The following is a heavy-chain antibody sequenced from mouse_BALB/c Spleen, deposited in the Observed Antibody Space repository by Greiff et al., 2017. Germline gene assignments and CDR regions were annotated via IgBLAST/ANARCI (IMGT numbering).Heavy chain of an antibody. CDR3: AREDGYYGWFAY. D-gene: IGHD2-3*01. J-gene: IGHJ3*01. Sequence: EVQVVESGGGLVQPGGSRKLSCAASGFTFSSFGMHWVRQAPEQGLEWVAYISSGSSTINYADKVKGRVTISRDNAKNTLFLQMTSLRSEDTAMYYCAREDGYYGWFAYWGQGTLVTVSA. V-gene: IGHV5-17*02. CDR1: GFTFSSFG. CDR2: ISSGSSTI.